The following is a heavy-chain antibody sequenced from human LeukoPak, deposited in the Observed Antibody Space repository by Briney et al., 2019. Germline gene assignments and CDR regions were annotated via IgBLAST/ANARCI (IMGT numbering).Heavy chain of an antibody. D-gene: IGHD6-13*01. V-gene: IGHV4-59*01. Sequence: KPSETLSLTCTVSGGSISSDYWSWIRQPPGKGGEWGGYINYSCSTNYNPSLTTPVTISVYTSKNQFSLKLSSVTAADTAVYYCARVGSSSWFSYYYGMDLWGQGTTVTVSS. CDR3: ARVGSSSWFSYYYGMDL. J-gene: IGHJ6*02. CDR2: INYSCST. CDR1: GGSISSDY.